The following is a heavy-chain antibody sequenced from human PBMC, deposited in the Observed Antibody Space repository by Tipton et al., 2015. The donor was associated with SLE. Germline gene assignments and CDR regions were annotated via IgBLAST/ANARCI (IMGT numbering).Heavy chain of an antibody. J-gene: IGHJ3*02. V-gene: IGHV3-23*03. CDR2: IYSGGST. Sequence: SLRLSCAASGFTFSSYAMSWVRQAPGKGLEWVSVIYSGGSTYYADSVKGRFTISRDNSKNTLYLQMNSLRAEGTAVYYCAKDLFFVVVTHDAFDIWGQGTMVTVSS. D-gene: IGHD2-21*02. CDR1: GFTFSSYA. CDR3: AKDLFFVVVTHDAFDI.